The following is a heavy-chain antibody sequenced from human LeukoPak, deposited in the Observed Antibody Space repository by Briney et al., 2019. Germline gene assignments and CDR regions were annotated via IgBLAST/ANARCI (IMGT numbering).Heavy chain of an antibody. CDR2: ITTTSSYI. CDR3: ARGAIYDSSGYRLFDY. D-gene: IGHD3-22*01. Sequence: GGSLRLSCAASGFTFNTYTMNWVRQAPGKGLEWVSSITTTSSYINYADSVKGRFTISRDSAKNSLYLQMNSLRAEDTAVYYCARGAIYDSSGYRLFDYWGQGTLVTVSS. V-gene: IGHV3-21*06. J-gene: IGHJ4*02. CDR1: GFTFNTYT.